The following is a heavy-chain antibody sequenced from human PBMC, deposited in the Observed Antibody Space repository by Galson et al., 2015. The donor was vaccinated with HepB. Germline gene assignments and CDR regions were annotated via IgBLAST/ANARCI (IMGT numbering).Heavy chain of an antibody. CDR3: ARAFVSSGYYYGSFMDY. Sequence: SLRLSCAASGFTFSSYAMHWVRQAPGKGLEYVSAISSNGGSTYYANSVKGRFTISRDNSKNTLYLQMGSLRAEDMAVYYCARAFVSSGYYYGSFMDYWGQGTLVTVSS. J-gene: IGHJ4*02. CDR1: GFTFSSYA. V-gene: IGHV3-64*01. D-gene: IGHD3-22*01. CDR2: ISSNGGST.